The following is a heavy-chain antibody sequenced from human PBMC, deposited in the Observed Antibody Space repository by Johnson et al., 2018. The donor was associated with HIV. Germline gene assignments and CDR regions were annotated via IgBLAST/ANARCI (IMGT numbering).Heavy chain of an antibody. CDR2: VNWNGDNT. J-gene: IGHJ3*02. D-gene: IGHD3-3*01. V-gene: IGHV3-20*04. CDR3: TTGKTYYDFWSGYRHDAFDI. CDR1: GFIFSGFG. Sequence: EVQLVESGGGVVQPGRPLRLSCAASGFIFSGFGLHWVRQAPGKGLEWVSGVNWNGDNTGYADSVKGRLTISRDNAKNSLYLQMNSLRGEETAVYYCTTGKTYYDFWSGYRHDAFDIWGQGTMVTVSS.